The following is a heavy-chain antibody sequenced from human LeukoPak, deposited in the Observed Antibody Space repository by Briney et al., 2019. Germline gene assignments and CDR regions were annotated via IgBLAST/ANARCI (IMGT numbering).Heavy chain of an antibody. CDR1: GGSISSSNW. CDR2: IYHSGST. CDR3: ARVKTYPYYFDY. Sequence: PSGTLSLTCAVSGGSISSSNWWSWVRQPPGKGLEWIGEIYHSGSTNYNPSLKSRVTISVDTSKNQFSLKLSSVTAADTAVYYCARVKTYPYYFDYWGQGTLVTVSS. V-gene: IGHV4-4*02. J-gene: IGHJ4*02.